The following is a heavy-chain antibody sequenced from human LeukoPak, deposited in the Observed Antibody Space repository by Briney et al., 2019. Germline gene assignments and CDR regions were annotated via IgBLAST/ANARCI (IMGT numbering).Heavy chain of an antibody. V-gene: IGHV3-7*01. D-gene: IGHD4-17*01. CDR2: IKQDGSER. Sequence: GGSLRLSCAASGFTFSSFWMNWVRQAPGKGLEWVANIKQDGSERNYVDSVKGRFTISRDNAKNSLYLQMNSLRAEDTAVYYCARIDDYGDYEYAFDIWGQGTMVTVSS. J-gene: IGHJ3*02. CDR3: ARIDDYGDYEYAFDI. CDR1: GFTFSSFW.